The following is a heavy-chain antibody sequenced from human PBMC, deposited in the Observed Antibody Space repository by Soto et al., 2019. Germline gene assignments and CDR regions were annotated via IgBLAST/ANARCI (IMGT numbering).Heavy chain of an antibody. CDR2: ISSSSSYI. Sequence: PGGSLRLSCAASGFTFSSYSMNWVRQAPGKGLEWVSSISSSSSYIYYADSVKGRFTISRDNAKNSLYPQMNSLRAEDTAVYYCARNNWNYVRGENWFDPWGQGTLVTVSS. J-gene: IGHJ5*02. V-gene: IGHV3-21*01. CDR1: GFTFSSYS. CDR3: ARNNWNYVRGENWFDP. D-gene: IGHD1-7*01.